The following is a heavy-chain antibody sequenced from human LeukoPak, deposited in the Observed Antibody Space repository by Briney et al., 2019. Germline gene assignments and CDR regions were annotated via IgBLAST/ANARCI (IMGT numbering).Heavy chain of an antibody. CDR3: AKSLYGGCDY. V-gene: IGHV3-23*01. CDR1: GFSFSTYA. D-gene: IGHD3-16*02. CDR2: VNGNGGST. J-gene: IGHJ4*02. Sequence: GGSLRLSCAASGFSFSTYAMSWVRQAPGKGLEWVSGVNGNGGSTSYADSAKGRFTIFRDNSKNTVYLQMNSLRVEDTAVYYCAKSLYGGCDYWGQGTVVTVSS.